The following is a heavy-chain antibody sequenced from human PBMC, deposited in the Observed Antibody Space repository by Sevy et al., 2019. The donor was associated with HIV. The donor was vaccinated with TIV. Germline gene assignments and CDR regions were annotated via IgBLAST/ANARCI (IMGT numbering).Heavy chain of an antibody. D-gene: IGHD3-10*01. CDR3: ARDSRSTYYYGSGRPTHYYYGMDV. J-gene: IGHJ6*02. Sequence: ASVKVSCKASGYTFTSYGISWVRQAPGQGLEWMGWISAYNGNTNYAQKLQGRVTMTTDTSTSTAYMELRSLRSDDTAVYYCARDSRSTYYYGSGRPTHYYYGMDVWGQGTTVTVSS. V-gene: IGHV1-18*01. CDR1: GYTFTSYG. CDR2: ISAYNGNT.